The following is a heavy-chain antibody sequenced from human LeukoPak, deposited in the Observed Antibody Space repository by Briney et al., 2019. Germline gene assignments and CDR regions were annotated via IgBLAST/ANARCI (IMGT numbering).Heavy chain of an antibody. D-gene: IGHD3-22*01. Sequence: QPGRSLRLSCAASGFTFSSFAMHWVRQAPGKGLECVAVISYDGSNKYSADSVKGRFTISRDNSKNTLYLQMNSLRAEDTAVYYCARGQYYDSSAPLDYWGQGTLVTVSS. CDR2: ISYDGSNK. CDR3: ARGQYYDSSAPLDY. J-gene: IGHJ4*02. CDR1: GFTFSSFA. V-gene: IGHV3-30-3*01.